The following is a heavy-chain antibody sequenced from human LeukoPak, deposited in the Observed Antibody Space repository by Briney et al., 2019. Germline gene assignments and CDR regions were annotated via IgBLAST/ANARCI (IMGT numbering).Heavy chain of an antibody. CDR3: ARVLNWNYPGNFDY. CDR1: GYTFTSYG. V-gene: IGHV1-18*01. J-gene: IGHJ4*02. D-gene: IGHD1-7*01. CDR2: ISAYNGNT. Sequence: ASVKVSCKTSGYTFTSYGISWVRQAPGQGLEWMGWISAYNGNTNYAQKLLGRVTMTTDTSTSTAYMELRSLRSDDTAVYYCARVLNWNYPGNFDYWGQGTLVTVSS.